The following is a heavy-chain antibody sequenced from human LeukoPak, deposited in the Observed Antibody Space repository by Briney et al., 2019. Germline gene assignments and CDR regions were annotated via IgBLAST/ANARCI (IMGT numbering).Heavy chain of an antibody. D-gene: IGHD2/OR15-2a*01. CDR1: GGSISSGGYY. V-gene: IGHV4-31*03. J-gene: IGHJ4*02. Sequence: PSETLSLTCTVSGGSISSGGYYWSWIRQHPGKGLEWIGYIYYSGSTYYNPSLKSRVTISVDTSKNQFSLKLSSVTAADTAVYYCARRDRMEYFDYWGQGTLVTVSS. CDR2: IYYSGST. CDR3: ARRDRMEYFDY.